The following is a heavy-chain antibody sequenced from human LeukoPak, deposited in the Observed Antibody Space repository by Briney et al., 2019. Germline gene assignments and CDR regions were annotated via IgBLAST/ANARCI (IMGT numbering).Heavy chain of an antibody. V-gene: IGHV1-18*01. D-gene: IGHD3-10*01. Sequence: ASVKVSCKASGYSFINYGIYWGRHAPGQGLGWAGWISAYNGNTNNAQSLQGRVTMTTDTSTSTVYIAMRSLTSEDTAGYYCTRHLDQYNGRFGGFGHDFWGQGTLVTVSS. CDR2: ISAYNGNT. CDR1: GYSFINYG. J-gene: IGHJ4*02. CDR3: TRHLDQYNGRFGGFGHDF.